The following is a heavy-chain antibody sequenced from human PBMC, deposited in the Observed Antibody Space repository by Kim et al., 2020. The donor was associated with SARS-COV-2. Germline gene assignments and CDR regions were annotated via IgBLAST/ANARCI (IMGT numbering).Heavy chain of an antibody. CDR2: ITGGSQVI. Sequence: GGSLRLSCSASGFKFGDWSMNWVRQAPGKGLEWVADITGGSQVIHYADSVRGRFTISRDNAGESLFLRMNSLRDDDTAVYYCARGLQYAFDVWGQGTMVTASS. V-gene: IGHV3-48*02. CDR1: GFKFGDWS. CDR3: ARGLQYAFDV. J-gene: IGHJ3*01.